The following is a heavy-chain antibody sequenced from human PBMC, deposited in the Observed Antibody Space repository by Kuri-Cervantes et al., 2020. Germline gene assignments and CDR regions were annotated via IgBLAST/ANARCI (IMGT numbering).Heavy chain of an antibody. J-gene: IGHJ4*02. CDR1: GFTFDDYG. V-gene: IGHV3-7*01. Sequence: GESLKISCAASGFTFDDYGMSWVRQAPGKGLEWVAHINPAGSEKWYVDSVKGRFTISRDNTKNSMYLQMNSLRAEDTATYYCADVWDLDYWGQGTQVTVSS. CDR3: ADVWDLDY. D-gene: IGHD1-26*01. CDR2: INPAGSEK.